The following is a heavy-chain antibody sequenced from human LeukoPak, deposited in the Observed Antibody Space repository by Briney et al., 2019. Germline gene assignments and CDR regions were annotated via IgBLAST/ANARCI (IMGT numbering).Heavy chain of an antibody. J-gene: IGHJ6*02. CDR1: GGSISSGSYY. CDR3: ASRSGDGMDV. Sequence: SETLSLTCTVSGGSISSGSYYWSWIRQPAGKGLEWIGRIYTSGSTNYNPPLKSRVTISVDTSKNQFSLKLSSVTAADTAVYYCASRSGDGMDVWGQGTTVTVSS. D-gene: IGHD3-3*01. V-gene: IGHV4-61*02. CDR2: IYTSGST.